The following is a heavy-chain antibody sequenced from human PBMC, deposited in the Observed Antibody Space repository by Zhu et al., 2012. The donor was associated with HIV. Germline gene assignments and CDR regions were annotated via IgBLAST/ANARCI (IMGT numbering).Heavy chain of an antibody. CDR3: TRGKYYYGSGSSYKTYYFDL. CDR1: GGSISSYY. Sequence: QVQLQESGPGLVKPSETLSLTCTVSGGSISSYYWSWVRQPPGRGLEWIGYISHTGNTNYDPPQESSHHFIRHVEQSGLPEIDFCDRCGHGRVFCTRGKYYYGSGSSYKTYYFDLWGRGTLVTVSS. CDR2: ISHTGNT. V-gene: IGHV4-59*01. J-gene: IGHJ2*01. D-gene: IGHD3-10*01.